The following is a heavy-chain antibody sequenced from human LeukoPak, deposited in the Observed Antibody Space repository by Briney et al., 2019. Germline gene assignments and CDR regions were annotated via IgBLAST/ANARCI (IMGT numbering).Heavy chain of an antibody. CDR2: INPNSGGT. Sequence: ASVKVSCKSSGYTFTDYYVHWVRQAPGHGLEWMGWINPNSGGTDYAPKFQGRVTMTRDTYISTSYMEVSSLRSDDTTVYFCARAGRGDYCGGDCRRFDCWGQGTLVTVSS. V-gene: IGHV1-2*02. J-gene: IGHJ4*02. CDR3: ARAGRGDYCGGDCRRFDC. D-gene: IGHD2-21*02. CDR1: GYTFTDYY.